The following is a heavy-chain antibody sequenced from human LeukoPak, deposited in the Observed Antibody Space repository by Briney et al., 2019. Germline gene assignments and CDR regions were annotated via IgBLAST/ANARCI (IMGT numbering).Heavy chain of an antibody. CDR2: IYSGGST. Sequence: GGSLRLSCAASGFTVSSNYMSWIRQAPGKGLECVSDIYSGGSTYYADSVKGRFTISRDNSKNTLYLQMNSLRAEDTAVYYCARAAIAAAGTLDYFDYWGQGTLVTVSS. J-gene: IGHJ4*02. V-gene: IGHV3-53*01. CDR1: GFTVSSNY. D-gene: IGHD6-13*01. CDR3: ARAAIAAAGTLDYFDY.